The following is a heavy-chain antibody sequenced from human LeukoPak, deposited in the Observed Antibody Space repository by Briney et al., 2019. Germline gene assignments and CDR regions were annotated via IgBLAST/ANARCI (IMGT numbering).Heavy chain of an antibody. D-gene: IGHD2-21*01. V-gene: IGHV4-4*07. CDR3: GRDDWEYTVHHGMDV. CDR1: GDSISSYY. Sequence: TSETLSLTCSVSGDSISSYYWSWIRQPAGKGLEWVEHIHNSGSNNYNPSLRSRVTMSVDTSKSQISLKLTSVTAADTAVYYWGRDDWEYTVHHGMDVWGQGTTVSVSS. CDR2: IHNSGSN. J-gene: IGHJ6*02.